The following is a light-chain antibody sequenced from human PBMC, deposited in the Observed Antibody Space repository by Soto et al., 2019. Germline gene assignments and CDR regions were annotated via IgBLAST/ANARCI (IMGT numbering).Light chain of an antibody. CDR3: QQSYSTPIT. CDR2: AAS. V-gene: IGKV1-39*01. CDR1: QSISSY. Sequence: DIQMTQSPSSLSASVGDRVTITFRASQSISSYLNWYQRKPGKAPKLLIYAASSLQSGVPSRFSGSGSGTDFTLTISSLQPEDFATYHCQQSYSTPITFGQGTRLEI. J-gene: IGKJ5*01.